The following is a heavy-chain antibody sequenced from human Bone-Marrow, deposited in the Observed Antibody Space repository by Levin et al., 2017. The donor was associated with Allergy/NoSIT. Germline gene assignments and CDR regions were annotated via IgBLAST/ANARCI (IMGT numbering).Heavy chain of an antibody. CDR3: AKDLMQKLPSRIYYFYGMDV. D-gene: IGHD1-1*01. Sequence: PGGSLRLSCAASAFTFDDYAMHWVRQVPGKGLEWVSGISWNSRTIGFADSVKGRFTISRDNAKKSLYLQMNSLRPEDTALYYCAKDLMQKLPSRIYYFYGMDVWGQGTTVTVSS. J-gene: IGHJ6*02. CDR2: ISWNSRTI. CDR1: AFTFDDYA. V-gene: IGHV3-9*01.